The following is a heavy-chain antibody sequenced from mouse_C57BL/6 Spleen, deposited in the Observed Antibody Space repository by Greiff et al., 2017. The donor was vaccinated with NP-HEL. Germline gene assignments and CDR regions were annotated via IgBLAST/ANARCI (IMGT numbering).Heavy chain of an antibody. D-gene: IGHD1-1*01. V-gene: IGHV1-50*01. CDR3: ARPTVVATRAMDY. CDR2: IDPSDSYT. J-gene: IGHJ4*01. Sequence: VQLQQPGAELVKPGASVKLSCKASGYTFTSYWMQWVKQRPGQGLEWIGEIDPSDSYTNYNQKFKGKATLTVDHSSSTAYMQLSSLTSEDSAVYYCARPTVVATRAMDYWGQGTSVTVSS. CDR1: GYTFTSYW.